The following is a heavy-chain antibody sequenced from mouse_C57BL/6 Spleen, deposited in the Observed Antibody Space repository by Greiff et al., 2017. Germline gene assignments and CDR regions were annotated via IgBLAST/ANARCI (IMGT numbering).Heavy chain of an antibody. CDR2: IDPSDSYT. CDR1: GYTFTSYW. Sequence: VQLQQPGAELVRPGTSVKLSCKASGYTFTSYWMHWVKQRPGQGLEWIGVIDPSDSYTNYNQKFKGKATLTVDTSSSTAYMQLSSLTSEDSAVYYCARKAPTVDYWGQGTTLTVSS. CDR3: ARKAPTVDY. J-gene: IGHJ2*01. V-gene: IGHV1-59*01.